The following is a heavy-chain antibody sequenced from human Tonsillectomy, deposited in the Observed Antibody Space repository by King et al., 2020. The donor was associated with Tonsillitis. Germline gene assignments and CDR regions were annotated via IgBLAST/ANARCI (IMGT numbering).Heavy chain of an antibody. J-gene: IGHJ4*02. CDR1: GGSFSGYY. D-gene: IGHD3-22*01. CDR2: INHSGST. CDR3: ARDGSGYYGY. V-gene: IGHV4-34*01. Sequence: VQLQQWGAGLLKPSETLSLTCAVYGGSFSGYYWSWIRQPPGKGLDWIGEINHSGSTNYNPSLKSRVTISVDTSKNQFSLNLSSVTAADTAVYYCARDGSGYYGYWGQGTLVTVSS.